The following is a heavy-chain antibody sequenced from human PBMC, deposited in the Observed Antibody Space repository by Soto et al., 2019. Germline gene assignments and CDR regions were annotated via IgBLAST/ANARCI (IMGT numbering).Heavy chain of an antibody. CDR1: GFTFSSYW. CDR3: ARDKRYYYGSGSYYQAPGYFDY. J-gene: IGHJ4*02. CDR2: IKQDRSEK. Sequence: VGSLGLSCAVSGFTFSSYWMSWVRQAPGKGLEWVANIKQDRSEKYYVDSVKGRFTISRDNAKNSLYLQMNSLRAEDTAVYYCARDKRYYYGSGSYYQAPGYFDYWGQGTLVTVSS. D-gene: IGHD3-10*01. V-gene: IGHV3-7*01.